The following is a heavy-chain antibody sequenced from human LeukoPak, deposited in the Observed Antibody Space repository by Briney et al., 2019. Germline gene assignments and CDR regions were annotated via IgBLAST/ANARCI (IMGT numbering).Heavy chain of an antibody. D-gene: IGHD5-18*01. Sequence: PETPSLTPTLSLAAPTRRSDYCGSIRQPPGKGLECISSIRCSENTFSTSSLKSRVTISIDTSKNQFSLRLNCVSAADTAVYYCARQAESEYSYGFEDHWGQGILVTVTS. V-gene: IGHV4-39*01. CDR2: IRCSENT. CDR1: LAAPTRRSDY. J-gene: IGHJ4*02. CDR3: ARQAESEYSYGFEDH.